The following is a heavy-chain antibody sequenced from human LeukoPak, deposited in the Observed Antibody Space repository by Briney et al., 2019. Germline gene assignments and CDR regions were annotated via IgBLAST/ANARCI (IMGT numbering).Heavy chain of an antibody. J-gene: IGHJ6*02. D-gene: IGHD5-18*01. CDR3: ARDLLDTAMETDGMDV. CDR2: IYSGGST. CDR1: GFTVSSSY. Sequence: PGGSLRLSCAASGFTVSSSYMSWVRQAPGKGLEWVSVIYSGGSTYYADSVKGRFTISRDNSKDTLYLQMNSLRAEDTAVYYCARDLLDTAMETDGMDVWGQGTTVTVSS. V-gene: IGHV3-66*01.